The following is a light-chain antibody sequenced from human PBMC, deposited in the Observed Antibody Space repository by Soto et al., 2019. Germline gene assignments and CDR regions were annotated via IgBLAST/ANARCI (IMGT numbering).Light chain of an antibody. CDR3: QQCGIYGVSPVYT. J-gene: IGKJ2*01. CDR2: GGS. Sequence: EIVLTQSPGTLPLSPGERATLSCRASQSVSSTYLAWYQQKRGQAPRLLIYGGSSRATGIPDRFSGSGSGTDFTLTINRLEPEDFAVYFRHCQQCGIYGVSPVYTFREGTKVEIK. CDR1: QSVSSTY. V-gene: IGKV3-20*01.